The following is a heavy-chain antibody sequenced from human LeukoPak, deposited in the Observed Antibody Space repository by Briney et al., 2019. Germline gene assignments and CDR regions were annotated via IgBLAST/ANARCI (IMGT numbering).Heavy chain of an antibody. Sequence: ASVKVSCRSSGYTFTNYDIAWIRQAPGQGLEWMGHSTPYNGNTNYAQKLQGRVTMTTDTSTSTVYMELRSLRSDDTAVYYCAREASSGAYNDYWGQGTLVTVSS. CDR3: AREASSGAYNDY. CDR1: GYTFTNYD. D-gene: IGHD1-26*01. J-gene: IGHJ4*02. V-gene: IGHV1-18*01. CDR2: STPYNGNT.